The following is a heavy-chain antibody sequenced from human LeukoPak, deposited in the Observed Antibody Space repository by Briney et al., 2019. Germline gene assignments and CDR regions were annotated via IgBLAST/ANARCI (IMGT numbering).Heavy chain of an antibody. CDR1: GLTFRNYA. CDR2: ISSSSSYI. Sequence: GGSLRLSCAASGLTFRNYAMSWVRQAPGKGLEWVSSISSSSSYIYYADSVKGRFTISRDNAKNSLYLQMNSLRAEDTAVYYCARDPPSSVVVTDFDYWGQGTLVTVSS. D-gene: IGHD2-21*02. V-gene: IGHV3-21*01. J-gene: IGHJ4*02. CDR3: ARDPPSSVVVTDFDY.